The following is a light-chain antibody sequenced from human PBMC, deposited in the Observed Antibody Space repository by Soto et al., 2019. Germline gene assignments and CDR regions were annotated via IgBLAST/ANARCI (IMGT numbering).Light chain of an antibody. CDR1: QSISSSY. Sequence: EIVLTQSPGTLSLSPGERATLSCRASQSISSSYLAWYQQKPGQAPRLLIFDASIRATGIPDRFSGSESGTDFTLTINRLEPEDFAVYFCQQYSSSPETFGQGTKLEIK. V-gene: IGKV3-20*01. CDR2: DAS. J-gene: IGKJ2*01. CDR3: QQYSSSPET.